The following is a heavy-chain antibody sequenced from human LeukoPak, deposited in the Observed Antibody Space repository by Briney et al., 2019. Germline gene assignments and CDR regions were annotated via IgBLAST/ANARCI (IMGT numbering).Heavy chain of an antibody. D-gene: IGHD3-3*01. CDR1: GYSISSDYY. CDR3: ARGRTIFGVVIIGAYYFDY. CDR2: INHSGST. J-gene: IGHJ4*02. Sequence: SETLPLTCAVSGYSISSDYYWGWIRQPPGKGLEWIGEINHSGSTNYNPSLKSRVTISVDTSKNQFSLKLSSVTAADTAVYYCARGRTIFGVVIIGAYYFDYWGQGTLVTVSS. V-gene: IGHV4-38-2*01.